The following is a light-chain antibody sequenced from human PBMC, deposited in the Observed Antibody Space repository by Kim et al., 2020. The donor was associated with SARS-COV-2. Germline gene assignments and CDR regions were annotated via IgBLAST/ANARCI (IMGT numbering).Light chain of an antibody. CDR1: QGISKY. Sequence: DSQMTQSPSSLSASVGDRVTITCRASQGISKYLAWYQQKPGKVPKLLIFAASTLQSGVPSRFSGSGSGTDFTLTINSLQPEDVATYYCQKYNSAPLTFGGGTKVDIK. V-gene: IGKV1-27*01. J-gene: IGKJ4*01. CDR3: QKYNSAPLT. CDR2: AAS.